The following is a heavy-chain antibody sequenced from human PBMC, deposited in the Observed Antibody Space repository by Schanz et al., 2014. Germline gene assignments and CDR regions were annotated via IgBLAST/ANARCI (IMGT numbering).Heavy chain of an antibody. CDR3: AREQGTCGVTDTEDYDV. D-gene: IGHD2-21*02. Sequence: QMQLVESGGGLVKPGGSLRLSCVASGFSFSDSFMSWIRQTPEKGLEWIAFMSHSGGVIYYAESVRGRFFISRDNAKNALYLQMKSLRVSDTAVYDWAREQGTCGVTDTEDYDVWGRGTMVTVSS. CDR2: MSHSGGVI. V-gene: IGHV3-11*01. CDR1: GFSFSDSF. J-gene: IGHJ3*01.